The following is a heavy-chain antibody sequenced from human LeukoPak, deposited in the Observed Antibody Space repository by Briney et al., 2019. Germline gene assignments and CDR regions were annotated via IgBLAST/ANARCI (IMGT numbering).Heavy chain of an antibody. CDR1: GYTFTGYY. V-gene: IGHV1-2*06. D-gene: IGHD3-10*01. Sequence: GASVKVSCKASGYTFTGYYMHWVRQAPGQGLEWMGRINPNSGGTNYAQKFQGRVTMTRDTSISTAYMELSRLRSDDTAVYYCVAYYGSWVGILFDYWGQGTLVTVSS. CDR2: INPNSGGT. CDR3: VAYYGSWVGILFDY. J-gene: IGHJ4*02.